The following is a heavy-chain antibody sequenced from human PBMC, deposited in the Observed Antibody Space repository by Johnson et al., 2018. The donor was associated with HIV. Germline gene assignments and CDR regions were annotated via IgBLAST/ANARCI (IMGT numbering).Heavy chain of an antibody. Sequence: VQLVESGGGVVQPGRSLRLSCAASGFTFSSFGMHWVRQAPGKGLEWVAVISYDGSEKYFADSVKGRFTISRDSSKNTLYLQMNSLKTEDTAVYYCTTDADSSSWNDAFDIWGQGTMVTVSS. CDR1: GFTFSSFG. V-gene: IGHV3-30*19. D-gene: IGHD6-13*01. CDR2: ISYDGSEK. J-gene: IGHJ3*02. CDR3: TTDADSSSWNDAFDI.